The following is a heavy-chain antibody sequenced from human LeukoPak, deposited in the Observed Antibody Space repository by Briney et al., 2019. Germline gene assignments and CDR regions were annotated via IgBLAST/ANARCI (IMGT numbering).Heavy chain of an antibody. CDR2: FSGSGGST. V-gene: IGHV3-23*01. CDR3: AKVSGTGGFDY. CDR1: GFTFSSYG. J-gene: IGHJ4*02. D-gene: IGHD3-10*01. Sequence: GGTLRLSCAASGFTFSSYGMSWVRQAPGKGLEWVSAFSGSGGSTYYADSVKGRFTISRDNSKNTLYLQMNSLRAEDTAVYYCAKVSGTGGFDYWGQGTLVTVSS.